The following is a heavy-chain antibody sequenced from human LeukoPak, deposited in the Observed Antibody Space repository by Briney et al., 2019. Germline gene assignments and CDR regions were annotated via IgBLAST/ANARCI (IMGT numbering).Heavy chain of an antibody. CDR3: AKVGGYCSSTSCLDY. Sequence: GGSLRLSCAASGFTFSSYAMSWVRQAPGKGLEWVSAISGSGGSTYYADSVKGRFTISRDNSKNTLYLQMNSLRAEDTAVYYCAKVGGYCSSTSCLDYWGQGTLVTVSS. J-gene: IGHJ4*02. CDR2: ISGSGGST. CDR1: GFTFSSYA. V-gene: IGHV3-23*01. D-gene: IGHD2-2*01.